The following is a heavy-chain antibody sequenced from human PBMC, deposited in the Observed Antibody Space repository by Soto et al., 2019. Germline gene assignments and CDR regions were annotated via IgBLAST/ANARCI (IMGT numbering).Heavy chain of an antibody. J-gene: IGHJ4*02. CDR1: GGSISTSNW. CDR3: ARARATTAAAAIFDC. D-gene: IGHD6-13*01. CDR2: VYRTGST. Sequence: QVQLQESGPGLVKPSGTLSLTCAVSGGSISTSNWWSWVRQPPGKGLEWIGEVYRTGSTNYNPSLESRLTISVDKSKNQFSLKLTSVTAADTAVYYCARARATTAAAAIFDCWGQGTLVTVSS. V-gene: IGHV4-4*02.